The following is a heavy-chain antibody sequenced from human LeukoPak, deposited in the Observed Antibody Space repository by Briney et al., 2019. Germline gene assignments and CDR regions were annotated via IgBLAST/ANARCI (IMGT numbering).Heavy chain of an antibody. CDR2: MRYDGSNK. V-gene: IGHV3-30*02. J-gene: IGHJ5*02. D-gene: IGHD2-2*01. CDR1: GFTFSSYG. CDR3: AKDHIVVVPSHLVERFDP. Sequence: GGSLRLSFAASGFTFSSYGMHWVRQAPGKGLEWVAFMRYDGSNKYYADSVKGRFTISRDNSKNTLYLQMNSLRAEDTAVYYCAKDHIVVVPSHLVERFDPWGQGTLVTVSS.